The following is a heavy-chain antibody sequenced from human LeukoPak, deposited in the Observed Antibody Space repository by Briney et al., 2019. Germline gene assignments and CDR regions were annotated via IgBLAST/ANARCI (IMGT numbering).Heavy chain of an antibody. D-gene: IGHD2-15*01. V-gene: IGHV3-48*03. Sequence: GGSLRLSCAASGFTFRSSEMNWVRQAPGKGLEWVSYIGNSGNTMYADSVKGRFTISGDNAKDSVYLQMNSLRAEDTAIYYCAREGSVPSGWSFFDYWGRGVLVTVSS. CDR1: GFTFRSSE. CDR3: AREGSVPSGWSFFDY. J-gene: IGHJ4*02. CDR2: IGNSGNTM.